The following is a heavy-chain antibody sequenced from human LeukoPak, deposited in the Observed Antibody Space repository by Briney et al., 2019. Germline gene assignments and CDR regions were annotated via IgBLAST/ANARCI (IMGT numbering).Heavy chain of an antibody. D-gene: IGHD3-3*01. J-gene: IGHJ4*02. CDR2: IKQDGSEE. V-gene: IGHV3-7*01. CDR1: GFTFSSYW. CDR3: ARVGDFWSGYYADY. Sequence: GGSLRLSCAASGFTFSSYWMSWVRQAPGKGLEWVANIKQDGSEEYYVDSVKGRFTISRDNAKNSLYLQMNSLRAEDTAVYYCARVGDFWSGYYADYWGQGTLVTVSS.